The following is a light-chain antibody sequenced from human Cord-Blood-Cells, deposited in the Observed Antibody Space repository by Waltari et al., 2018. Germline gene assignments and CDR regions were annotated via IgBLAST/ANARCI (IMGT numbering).Light chain of an antibody. Sequence: QSALTQPASVSGSPGQSITIPCTGTSSDVGGYTYVPWYQQHPGKAPKLMIYEVSNRPSGVSNRFSGSKSDNTASLTISGLQAEDEADYYCSSYTSSSTLYVFGTGTKVTVL. CDR3: SSYTSSSTLYV. V-gene: IGLV2-14*01. J-gene: IGLJ1*01. CDR1: SSDVGGYTY. CDR2: EVS.